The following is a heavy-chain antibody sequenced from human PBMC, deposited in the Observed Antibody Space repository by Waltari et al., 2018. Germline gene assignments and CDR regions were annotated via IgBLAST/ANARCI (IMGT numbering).Heavy chain of an antibody. CDR3: ARHGRIRAVALIEY. CDR2: INDSGNT. D-gene: IGHD3-22*01. CDR1: GGSFSGYY. J-gene: IGHJ4*02. Sequence: QVQLQQWGAGVMKPSETLSLTCAVYGGSFSGYYWTWIRQPPGKGLEWIGEINDSGNTNYISSLKIRLSISIDTSKNQFSRKLTSVTAADTAMYYCARHGRIRAVALIEYWGTGTLVTVSS. V-gene: IGHV4-34*01.